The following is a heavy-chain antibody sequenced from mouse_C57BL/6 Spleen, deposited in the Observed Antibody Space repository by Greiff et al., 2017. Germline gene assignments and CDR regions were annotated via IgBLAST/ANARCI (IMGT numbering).Heavy chain of an antibody. V-gene: IGHV1-15*01. J-gene: IGHJ2*01. Sequence: LQESGAELVRPGASVTLSCKASGYTFTDYEMHWVKQTPVHGLEWIGAIDPETGGTAYNQKFKGKAILTADKSSSTAYMELRSLTSEDSAVYYCTRNFDYWGQGTTLTVSS. CDR3: TRNFDY. CDR1: GYTFTDYE. CDR2: IDPETGGT.